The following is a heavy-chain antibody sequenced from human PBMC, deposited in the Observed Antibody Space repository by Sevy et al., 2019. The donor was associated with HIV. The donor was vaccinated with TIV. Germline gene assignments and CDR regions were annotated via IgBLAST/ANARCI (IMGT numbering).Heavy chain of an antibody. J-gene: IGHJ6*02. V-gene: IGHV4-34*01. CDR1: GGSFSGYY. CDR3: ARERWLGYYYYYGMDV. Sequence: SETLSLTCAVYGGSFSGYYWSWIRQPPGKGLEWIGEINHSGSTNYNPSLKSRVTISVDTSKNQFYLKLSSVTAADTAVYYCARERWLGYYYYYGMDVWGQGTTVTVSS. CDR2: INHSGST. D-gene: IGHD6-19*01.